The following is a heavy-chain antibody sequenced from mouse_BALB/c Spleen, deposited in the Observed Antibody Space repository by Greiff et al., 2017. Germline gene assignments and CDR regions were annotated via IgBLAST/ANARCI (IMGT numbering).Heavy chain of an antibody. V-gene: IGHV5-4*02. Sequence: EVKLVESGGGLVKPGGSLKLSCAASGFTFSDYYMYWVRQTPEKRLEWVATISDGGSYTYYPDSVKGRFTISRDNAKNNLYLQMSSLKSEDTAMYYCARGGITTVVAPYAMDYWGQGTSVTVSS. CDR2: ISDGGSYT. CDR3: ARGGITTVVAPYAMDY. CDR1: GFTFSDYY. J-gene: IGHJ4*01. D-gene: IGHD1-1*01.